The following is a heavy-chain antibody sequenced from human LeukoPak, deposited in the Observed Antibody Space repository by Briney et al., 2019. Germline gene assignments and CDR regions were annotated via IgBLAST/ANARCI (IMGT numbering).Heavy chain of an antibody. V-gene: IGHV3-23*01. D-gene: IGHD1-26*01. CDR2: ISGSGGST. CDR3: AKGSQGSYSPNWFDP. J-gene: IGHJ5*02. Sequence: GGSLRLSCAVSGFTFSNSVMGWVRQAPGKGLEWVSAISGSGGSTYYADSVKGRFTISRDNSKNTLYLQMNSLRAEDTAVYYCAKGSQGSYSPNWFDPWGQGTLVTVSS. CDR1: GFTFSNSV.